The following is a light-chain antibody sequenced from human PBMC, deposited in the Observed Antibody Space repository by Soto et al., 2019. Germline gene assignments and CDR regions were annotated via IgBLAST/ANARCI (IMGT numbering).Light chain of an antibody. CDR1: QSVSSY. CDR2: DAS. V-gene: IGKV3-11*01. CDR3: QQRSNWPRT. Sequence: IVLTQSPATLSLSPGERATLSCRASQSVSSYLAWYQQKPGQAPRLLIYDASNRATGIPARFSGSGSGTDFTLTISSLEPEDFAVYYCQQRSNWPRTCGQGTKLEIK. J-gene: IGKJ2*01.